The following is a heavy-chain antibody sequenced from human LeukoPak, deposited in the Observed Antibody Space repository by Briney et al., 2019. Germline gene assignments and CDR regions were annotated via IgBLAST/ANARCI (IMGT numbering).Heavy chain of an antibody. CDR2: ISGSGGST. D-gene: IGHD1-7*01. J-gene: IGHJ1*01. CDR1: GFTFSSYA. Sequence: GGSLRLSCAASGFTFSSYAMSWVRQAPGKGLEWVSAISGSGGSTYYADSVKGRFTISRDNSKNTLYLQMNSLRAEDTAVYYCAKAPPRTGTTTLYFQHWGQGTLVTVSS. CDR3: AKAPPRTGTTTLYFQH. V-gene: IGHV3-23*01.